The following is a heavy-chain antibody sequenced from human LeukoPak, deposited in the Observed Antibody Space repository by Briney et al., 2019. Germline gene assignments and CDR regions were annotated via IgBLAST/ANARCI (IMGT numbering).Heavy chain of an antibody. V-gene: IGHV3-21*01. CDR3: AKEFRGDSTGY. CDR2: ISSSSSYI. D-gene: IGHD2-21*02. CDR1: GFTFSSYS. Sequence: GGSLRLSCAASGFTFSSYSMNWVRQAPGKGLEWVSSISSSSSYIYYADSVKGRFTISRDNAKNSLYLQMNSLRAEDTAVYYCAKEFRGDSTGYWGQGTLVTVSS. J-gene: IGHJ4*02.